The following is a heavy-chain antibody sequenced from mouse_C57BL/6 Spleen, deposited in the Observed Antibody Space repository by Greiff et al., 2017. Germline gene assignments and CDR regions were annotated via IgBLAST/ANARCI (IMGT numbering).Heavy chain of an antibody. D-gene: IGHD2-4*01. V-gene: IGHV5-4*01. CDR3: ARDGDYDIYAMDY. J-gene: IGHJ4*01. Sequence: EVQVVESGGGLVKPGGSLKLSCAASGFTFSSYAMSWVRQTPEKRLEWVATISDGGSYTYYPDNVKGRFTISRDNAKNNLYLQMSHLKCEDTAMYYCARDGDYDIYAMDYWGQGTSVTVSS. CDR2: ISDGGSYT. CDR1: GFTFSSYA.